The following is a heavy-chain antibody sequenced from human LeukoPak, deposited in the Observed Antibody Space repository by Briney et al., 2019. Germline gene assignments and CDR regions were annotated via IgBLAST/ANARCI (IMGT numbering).Heavy chain of an antibody. CDR1: GYTFTSDD. Sequence: ASVKVSCEASGYTFTSDDINWVRQATGQGLEWMGWMNPNSGNTGYAQKFQGRVTMTRNTSISTAYMELSSLRSEDTAVYYCALNYYDYVWGSYRYTPSHYWGQGTLVTVSS. CDR3: ALNYYDYVWGSYRYTPSHY. CDR2: MNPNSGNT. D-gene: IGHD3-16*02. V-gene: IGHV1-8*01. J-gene: IGHJ4*02.